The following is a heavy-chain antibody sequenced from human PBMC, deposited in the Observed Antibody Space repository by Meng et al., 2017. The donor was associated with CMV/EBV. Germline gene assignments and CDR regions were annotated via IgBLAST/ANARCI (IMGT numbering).Heavy chain of an antibody. CDR1: GYTFTGYY. CDR2: INPNSGGT. CDR3: ARDPIGGALNWNYVLYYYYGMDV. Sequence: ASVKVSCKASGYTFTGYYMHWVRQAPGQGLEWMGWINPNSGGTNYAQKFQGRVTMTRDTSISTAYMELSRLRSDDTAVYYCARDPIGGALNWNYVLYYYYGMDVWGQGTTVTVSS. V-gene: IGHV1-2*02. D-gene: IGHD1-7*01. J-gene: IGHJ6*02.